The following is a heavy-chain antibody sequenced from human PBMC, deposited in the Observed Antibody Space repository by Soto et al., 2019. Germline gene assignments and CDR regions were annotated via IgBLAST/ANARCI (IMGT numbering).Heavy chain of an antibody. CDR2: ISAYNGNT. CDR1: GYTFTSYG. Sequence: ASVKVSCKASGYTFTSYGISWVRQAPGQGLEWMGWISAYNGNTNYAQKLQGRVTMTTDTSTSTAYMELRSLRSDDTAVYYCARGSVPPRDYYYGMDVRGQGTTVTVSS. D-gene: IGHD2-2*01. CDR3: ARGSVPPRDYYYGMDV. V-gene: IGHV1-18*04. J-gene: IGHJ6*02.